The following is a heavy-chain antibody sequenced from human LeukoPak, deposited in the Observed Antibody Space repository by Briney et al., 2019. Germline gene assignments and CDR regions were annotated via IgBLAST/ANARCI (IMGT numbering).Heavy chain of an antibody. J-gene: IGHJ4*02. CDR3: ARDFGYGDYAFDY. CDR2: INHSGST. V-gene: IGHV4-34*01. Sequence: SETLSLTCAVYGGSFSGYYWSWIRQPPGKGLEWIGEINHSGSTNYNPSLKSRVTISVDTSKNQFSLKLSSVTAADTAVYYCARDFGYGDYAFDYWGQGTLVTVSS. D-gene: IGHD4-17*01. CDR1: GGSFSGYY.